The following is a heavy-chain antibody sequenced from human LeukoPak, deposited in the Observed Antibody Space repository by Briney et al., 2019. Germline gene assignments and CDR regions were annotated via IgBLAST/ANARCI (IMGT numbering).Heavy chain of an antibody. Sequence: GAPVKVSCKASGYTFTAYYLHWVRQAPGQGLEWMGWINPNSGGTNFVQKFQGRVTMTRDTSINTAYMELRRLRSDDTAVYYCASGYSSGWAGDYWGQGTLVTVSS. CDR3: ASGYSSGWAGDY. J-gene: IGHJ4*02. CDR2: INPNSGGT. D-gene: IGHD6-19*01. CDR1: GYTFTAYY. V-gene: IGHV1-2*02.